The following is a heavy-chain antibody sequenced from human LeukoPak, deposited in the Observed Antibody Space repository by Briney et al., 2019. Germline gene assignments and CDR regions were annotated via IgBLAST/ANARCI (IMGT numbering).Heavy chain of an antibody. CDR3: ARPGYYYGMDV. CDR1: GFTLSTNE. V-gene: IGHV3-48*03. J-gene: IGHJ6*02. D-gene: IGHD3-10*01. Sequence: GGSLRLSCASSGFTLSTNEMNWVRQAPGKGLEWVSYISSSGSSIYYADSVKGRFTISRDNAKNSLYLQTNSLRAEDTAVYYCARPGYYYGMDVWAKGPRSPSP. CDR2: ISSSGSSI.